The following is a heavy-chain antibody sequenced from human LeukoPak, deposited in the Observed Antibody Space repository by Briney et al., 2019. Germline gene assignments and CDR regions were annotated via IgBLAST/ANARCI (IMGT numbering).Heavy chain of an antibody. Sequence: GGSLRLSCAASGFTFDDYAMHWVRQAPGKGQEWVSGISWNSGSIGYADSVKGRFTISRDNAKNSLYLQMNSLRAEDTALYYCAKDGGSGSYLDYWGQGTLVTVSS. CDR1: GFTFDDYA. V-gene: IGHV3-9*01. CDR3: AKDGGSGSYLDY. D-gene: IGHD3-10*01. CDR2: ISWNSGSI. J-gene: IGHJ4*02.